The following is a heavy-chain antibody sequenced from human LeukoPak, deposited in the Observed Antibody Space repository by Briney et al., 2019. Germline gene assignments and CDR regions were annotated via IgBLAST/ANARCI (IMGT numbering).Heavy chain of an antibody. CDR3: AITYYDSSGYYFDY. CDR1: GGSFSGYY. Sequence: PSEALSLTCAVYGGSFSGYYWSWIRQPPGKGLEWIGEINHSGSTNYNPSLKSRVTISVDTSKNQFSLKLSSVTAADTAVYYCAITYYDSSGYYFDYWGQGTLITVSS. J-gene: IGHJ4*02. D-gene: IGHD3-22*01. CDR2: INHSGST. V-gene: IGHV4-34*01.